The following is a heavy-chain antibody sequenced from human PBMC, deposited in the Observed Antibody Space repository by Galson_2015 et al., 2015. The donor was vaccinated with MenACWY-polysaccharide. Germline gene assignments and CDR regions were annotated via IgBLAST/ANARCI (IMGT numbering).Heavy chain of an antibody. CDR3: ARDPYISGYLGAY. CDR2: ISSSGSST. J-gene: IGHJ4*02. D-gene: IGHD5-18*01. V-gene: IGHV3-48*03. Sequence: SLRLSCAASGFTFSNFEMNWVRQAPGKGLEWVSYISSSGSSTYYPDSVKGRFTISRDNAKNSLYLQMNSLRAEDTAVYYCARDPYISGYLGAYWCQGTLLTLPS. CDR1: GFTFSNFE.